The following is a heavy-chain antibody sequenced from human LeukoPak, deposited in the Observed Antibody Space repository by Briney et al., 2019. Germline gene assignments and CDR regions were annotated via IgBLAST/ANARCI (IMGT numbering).Heavy chain of an antibody. J-gene: IGHJ4*02. V-gene: IGHV3-48*02. Sequence: GGSLRLSCAASGFTFNTYSVNWVRQAPGKGLEWVSFISSSSTIYYADSVKGRFTISRDNAKNSLYLQMNSLRDEDTAVYYCARDRGFYFDYWGQGTLVTVSS. CDR3: ARDRGFYFDY. CDR2: ISSSSTI. CDR1: GFTFNTYS.